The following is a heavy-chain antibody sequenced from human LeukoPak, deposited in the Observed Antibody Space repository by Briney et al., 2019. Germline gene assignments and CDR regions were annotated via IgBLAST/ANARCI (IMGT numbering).Heavy chain of an antibody. Sequence: SETLSLTCTVSGGSISSGDYYWSWIRQPPGKGLEWIGYIYYNGSTYYNPSLKSRLTISVDTSNNQFSLKLSSVTAADTAVYYCARDYDRDYVGLFYGMDVWGQGTTVTVSS. CDR1: GGSISSGDYY. CDR3: ARDYDRDYVGLFYGMDV. CDR2: IYYNGST. V-gene: IGHV4-30-4*01. D-gene: IGHD3-3*01. J-gene: IGHJ6*02.